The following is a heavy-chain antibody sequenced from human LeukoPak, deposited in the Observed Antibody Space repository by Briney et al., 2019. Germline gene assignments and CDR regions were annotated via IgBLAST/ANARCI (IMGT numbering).Heavy chain of an antibody. J-gene: IGHJ6*03. D-gene: IGHD2-15*01. CDR1: GGSISSYY. CDR2: IYYRGST. Sequence: PSETLSLTCTVSGGSISSYYWSWIRQPPGKGLEWIGYIYYRGSTNYNPSLKSRVTISVDTSKNQFSLKLSSVTAADTAVYYCARDLVLSGGGRYYYYMDVWGKGTTVTVSS. V-gene: IGHV4-59*01. CDR3: ARDLVLSGGGRYYYYMDV.